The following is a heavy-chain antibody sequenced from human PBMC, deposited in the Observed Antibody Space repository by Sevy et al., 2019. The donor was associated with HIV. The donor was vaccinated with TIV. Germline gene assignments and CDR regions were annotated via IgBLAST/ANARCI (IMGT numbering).Heavy chain of an antibody. CDR2: SDPEDGKT. CDR3: ATITHWSDIRCYWFDP. D-gene: IGHD3-3*01. J-gene: IGHJ5*02. Sequence: ASVKVSCKVSGYTLTESSIHWVRQAPGKGLEWMGGSDPEDGKTIYAQNFQGRVTMTEDISTDTVYMELSSLRAEDTAVYYCATITHWSDIRCYWFDPWGQGTLVTVSS. CDR1: GYTLTESS. V-gene: IGHV1-24*01.